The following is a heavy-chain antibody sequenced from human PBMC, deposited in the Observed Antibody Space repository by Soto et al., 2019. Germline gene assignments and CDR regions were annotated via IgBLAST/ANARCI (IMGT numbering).Heavy chain of an antibody. J-gene: IGHJ4*02. CDR3: ARARRSGYYIDY. CDR2: IISSSSYI. V-gene: IGHV3-21*01. CDR1: GFTFSSYS. Sequence: SLRLSCAASGFTFSSYSMNWVRQAPGKGLEWVSSIISSSSYIYYADSVKSRFTISRDNAKNSLYLQMNSLRAEDTAVYYCARARRSGYYIDYWGQGTLVTVSS. D-gene: IGHD3-3*01.